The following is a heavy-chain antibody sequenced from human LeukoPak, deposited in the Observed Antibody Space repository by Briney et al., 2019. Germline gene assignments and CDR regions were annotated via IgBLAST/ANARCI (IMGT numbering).Heavy chain of an antibody. J-gene: IGHJ4*02. CDR1: GGSFSGYY. D-gene: IGHD3-9*01. Sequence: PSETLSLTCAVYGGSFSGYYWSWIRQPPGKGLEWIGEINHSGSTNYNPSLKSRVTISVDTSKNQFSLKLSSVTAADTAVYYCARGSVLRYFAEVLSLPNFDYWGQGTLVTVSS. CDR3: ARGSVLRYFAEVLSLPNFDY. CDR2: INHSGST. V-gene: IGHV4-34*01.